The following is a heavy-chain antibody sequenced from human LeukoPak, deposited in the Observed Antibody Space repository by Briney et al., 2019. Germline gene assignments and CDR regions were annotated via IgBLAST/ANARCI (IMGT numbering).Heavy chain of an antibody. CDR1: GGSFSGHY. V-gene: IGHV4-34*01. Sequence: SETLSLTCAVYGGSFSGHYWSWIRQPPGKGLEWIGEINHSGTTYYNPSLKSLATISVDTPKNRFSLNLRSVTAAHTAVYYCAREGSAVTNFDYWGQGTLVTVSS. J-gene: IGHJ4*02. D-gene: IGHD3-10*01. CDR3: AREGSAVTNFDY. CDR2: INHSGTT.